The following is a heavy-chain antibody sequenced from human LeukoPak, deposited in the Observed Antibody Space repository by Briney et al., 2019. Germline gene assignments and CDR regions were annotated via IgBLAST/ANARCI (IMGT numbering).Heavy chain of an antibody. Sequence: GASVKVSCKASGYTFTGYYMHWVRQAPGQGLEWMGIINPSGGSTSYAQKFQGRVTMTRNTSTSTVYMELSSLRSEDTAVYYCARGGPITMVRGAIDYWGQGTLVTVSS. CDR1: GYTFTGYY. J-gene: IGHJ4*02. D-gene: IGHD3-10*01. CDR3: ARGGPITMVRGAIDY. V-gene: IGHV1-46*01. CDR2: INPSGGST.